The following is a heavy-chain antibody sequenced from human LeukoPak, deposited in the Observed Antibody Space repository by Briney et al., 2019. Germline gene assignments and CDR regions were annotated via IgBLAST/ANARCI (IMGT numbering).Heavy chain of an antibody. CDR2: INHSGST. J-gene: IGHJ4*02. D-gene: IGHD3-10*01. V-gene: IGHV4-34*01. CDR1: GGSFSGYY. CDR3: ARESYGSGSYYPSSYYFDY. Sequence: PSDTLSLTCAVYGGSFSGYYWSWIRQPPGKGLEWIGEINHSGSTNYNPSLKSRVTISVDTSKNQFSLKLSSVTAADTAVYYCARESYGSGSYYPSSYYFDYWGQGTLVTVSS.